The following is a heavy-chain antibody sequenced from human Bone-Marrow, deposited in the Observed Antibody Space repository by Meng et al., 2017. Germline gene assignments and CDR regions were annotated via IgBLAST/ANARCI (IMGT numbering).Heavy chain of an antibody. J-gene: IGHJ6*02. V-gene: IGHV3-33*01. CDR2: IWYDGSNK. Sequence: SLKISCAASGFTFSSYGMHWVRQAPGKGLEWVAVIWYDGSNKYYADSVKGRFTISRDNSKNTLYLQMNSLRAEDTAVYYCARDRYCSGGSCYSPAYYYYYGMDVWGQGTTVTVSS. D-gene: IGHD2-15*01. CDR3: ARDRYCSGGSCYSPAYYYYYGMDV. CDR1: GFTFSSYG.